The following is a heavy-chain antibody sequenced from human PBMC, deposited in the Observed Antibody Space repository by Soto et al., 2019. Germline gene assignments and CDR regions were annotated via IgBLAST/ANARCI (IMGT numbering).Heavy chain of an antibody. V-gene: IGHV3-21*01. D-gene: IGHD2-2*02. CDR3: AREGARERVPAAIPVDAFDI. CDR2: ISSSSSYI. CDR1: GFTFSSYS. J-gene: IGHJ3*02. Sequence: GGSLRLSCAASGFTFSSYSMNWVRQAPGKGLEWVSSISSSSSYIYYTDSVKGRFTISRANAKNSLYLQMNSLRAEDTAVSYCAREGARERVPAAIPVDAFDIWGQGTMVTVSS.